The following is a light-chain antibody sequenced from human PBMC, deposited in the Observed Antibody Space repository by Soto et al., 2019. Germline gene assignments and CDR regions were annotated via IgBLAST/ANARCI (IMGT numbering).Light chain of an antibody. J-gene: IGKJ2*01. Sequence: EIVLTQSPATLSLSPGERATLSCSASQSVSSSLAWYQQKPGQAPRLLIYDASNRATDIPARFSGSGSGTDFALTINSLEPEDFALYYCQQRSNWPRTFGQGTKLEIK. CDR2: DAS. V-gene: IGKV3-11*01. CDR3: QQRSNWPRT. CDR1: QSVSSS.